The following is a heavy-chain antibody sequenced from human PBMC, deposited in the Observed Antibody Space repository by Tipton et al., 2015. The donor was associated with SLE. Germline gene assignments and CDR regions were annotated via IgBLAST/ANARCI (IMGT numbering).Heavy chain of an antibody. CDR1: GDSINSHY. D-gene: IGHD5-24*01. V-gene: IGHV4-4*07. J-gene: IGHJ3*02. CDR2: ISPSGSI. CDR3: ARVGLITPDAFDI. Sequence: TLSLTCTVSGDSINSHYWSWIRQPAGKGLQWIGRISPSGSINYNPSLKSRVTISADTSKNQFSLRLNSVTAADTAVYYCARVGLITPDAFDIWGEGTMVTVSS.